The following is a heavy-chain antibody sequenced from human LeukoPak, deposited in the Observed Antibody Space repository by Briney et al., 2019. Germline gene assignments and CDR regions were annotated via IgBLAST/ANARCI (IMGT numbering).Heavy chain of an antibody. J-gene: IGHJ5*02. CDR1: GGTFSSYA. CDR2: IIPIFGTA. D-gene: IGHD3-22*01. CDR3: ARVGYYDSSGYHWFDP. V-gene: IGHV1-69*13. Sequence: SVKVSCKASGGTFSSYAISWVRQAPGQGLEWMGGIIPIFGTANYAQKFQGRVTITADESTSTAYMELSSLGSEDTAVYYCARVGYYDSSGYHWFDPWGQGTLVTVSS.